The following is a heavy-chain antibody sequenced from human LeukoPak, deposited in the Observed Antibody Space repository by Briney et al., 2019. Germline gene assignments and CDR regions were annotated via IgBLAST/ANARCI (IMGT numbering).Heavy chain of an antibody. Sequence: GGSLRLSCAASAFTFSSYWMSWVRQAPGKGLEWVANIKQDGSEKYYVDSVKGRFTISRDNTKNSLYLQMNSLRAEDTAVYYCAREAVAGTYYFDYWGQGTLVTVSS. J-gene: IGHJ4*02. CDR1: AFTFSSYW. CDR2: IKQDGSEK. D-gene: IGHD6-19*01. V-gene: IGHV3-7*03. CDR3: AREAVAGTYYFDY.